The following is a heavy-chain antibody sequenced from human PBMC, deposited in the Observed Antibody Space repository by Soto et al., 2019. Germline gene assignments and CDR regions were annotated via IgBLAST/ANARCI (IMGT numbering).Heavy chain of an antibody. V-gene: IGHV1-69*13. CDR2: IIPIFGTA. Sequence: SVKVSCKASGGTFSSYAISWVRRAPGEGLEWMGGIIPIFGTANYAQKFQGRVTITADESTSTAYMELSSLRSEDTAVYYCARDRGGYCSGGSCHSGSYAFDIWGKGTMVTVSS. CDR3: ARDRGGYCSGGSCHSGSYAFDI. J-gene: IGHJ3*02. CDR1: GGTFSSYA. D-gene: IGHD2-15*01.